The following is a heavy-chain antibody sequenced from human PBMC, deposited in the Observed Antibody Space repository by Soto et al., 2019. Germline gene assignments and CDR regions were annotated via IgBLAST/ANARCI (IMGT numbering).Heavy chain of an antibody. Sequence: ASVKVSCKASGYTFTSYGISWVRQAPGQGLGWMGWISAYNGDTNYAQKLQGRVTMTTDTSTSTGRMELRSLRSDDTAVYYCARVRAELGYCIAYSCLPSYYGIDVWGQGSTVTVSS. CDR2: ISAYNGDT. J-gene: IGHJ6*02. CDR1: GYTFTSYG. V-gene: IGHV1-18*01. D-gene: IGHD2-15*01. CDR3: ARVRAELGYCIAYSCLPSYYGIDV.